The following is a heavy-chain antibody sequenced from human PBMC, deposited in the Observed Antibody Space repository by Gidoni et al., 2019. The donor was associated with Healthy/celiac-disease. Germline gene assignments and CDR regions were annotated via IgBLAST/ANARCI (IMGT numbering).Heavy chain of an antibody. J-gene: IGHJ3*02. CDR2: IIPIFGTA. D-gene: IGHD3-3*01. Sequence: VQLVQSGAEVKTPASSVKVSSKASGGTFSSYAISWVRQAPGQGLEWMGGIIPIFGTANYAQKFQGRVTITADESTSTAYMELSSLRSEDTAVYYCAVASRFTTNAFDIWGQGTMVTVSS. V-gene: IGHV1-69*01. CDR3: AVASRFTTNAFDI. CDR1: GGTFSSYA.